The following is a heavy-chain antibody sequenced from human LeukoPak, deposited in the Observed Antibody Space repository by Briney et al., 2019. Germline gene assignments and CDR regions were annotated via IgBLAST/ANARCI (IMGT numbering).Heavy chain of an antibody. J-gene: IGHJ4*02. D-gene: IGHD3-9*01. Sequence: GGSLRLSCAASGLTFSSYGMHWVRQAPGKGLECVEVISYDGSNKYYADSVKGRFTISRDNSKNTLYLQMNSLRAEDTAVYYCAKDGYDILTGYFDYWGQGTLVTVSS. CDR2: ISYDGSNK. V-gene: IGHV3-30*18. CDR3: AKDGYDILTGYFDY. CDR1: GLTFSSYG.